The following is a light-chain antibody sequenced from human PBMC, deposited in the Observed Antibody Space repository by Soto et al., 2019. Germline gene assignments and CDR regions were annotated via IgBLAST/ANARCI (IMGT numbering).Light chain of an antibody. Sequence: IQMTQSPSSLSASVGDTVTITCRASQGISNDLGWYQQKPGKAPKLLIHAASSLESGVPTRFSGSGSGTDFTFTSSSLQAEDFATYYCLQDYSYPWTFGQGTKVEI. J-gene: IGKJ1*01. CDR1: QGISND. V-gene: IGKV1-6*01. CDR2: AAS. CDR3: LQDYSYPWT.